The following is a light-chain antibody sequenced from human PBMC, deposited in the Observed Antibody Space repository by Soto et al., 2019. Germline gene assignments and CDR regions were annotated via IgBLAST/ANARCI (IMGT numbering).Light chain of an antibody. Sequence: SVLTQPASVSGSPGQSSTISCTGTSSDVGSYNYVAWYQQFPGKTPTLIIYEVRNRPSGVSFRFSGSKSGNTASLTISGLQAEDEADYYCISYRGSDTSYGFGAGTKVTV. V-gene: IGLV2-14*01. CDR1: SSDVGSYNY. CDR2: EVR. J-gene: IGLJ1*01. CDR3: ISYRGSDTSYG.